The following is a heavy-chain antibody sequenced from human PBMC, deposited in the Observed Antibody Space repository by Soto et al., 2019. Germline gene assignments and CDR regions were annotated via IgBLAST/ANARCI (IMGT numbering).Heavy chain of an antibody. CDR1: GLTFSSYD. J-gene: IGHJ4*02. V-gene: IGHV3-33*01. CDR3: ARIGSWALNFDY. Sequence: GGSLRLSCSASGLTFSSYDMHWVRQAPGKGLEWVAIIWNDGSNKYYADSVKGRVTISRDNSKNTLYLQMNNLRAEDTAVYYCARIGSWALNFDYWGPGTLVTVSS. CDR2: IWNDGSNK. D-gene: IGHD6-13*01.